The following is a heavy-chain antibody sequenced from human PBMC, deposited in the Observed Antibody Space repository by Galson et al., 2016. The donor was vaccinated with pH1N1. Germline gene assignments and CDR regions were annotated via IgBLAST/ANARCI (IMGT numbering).Heavy chain of an antibody. J-gene: IGHJ3*01. Sequence: ALVKPTQTLTLTCRFSGFSLSSSGMGVAWIRQPPGKGLEWLAVIYWDDDKRYSPSLKNRFTITKDISKNQVVLTMTNMDPADTATYYCAHREVTITNAFDVWGQGTMVTVSS. V-gene: IGHV2-5*02. CDR3: AHREVTITNAFDV. D-gene: IGHD5-12*01. CDR2: IYWDDDK. CDR1: GFSLSSSGMG.